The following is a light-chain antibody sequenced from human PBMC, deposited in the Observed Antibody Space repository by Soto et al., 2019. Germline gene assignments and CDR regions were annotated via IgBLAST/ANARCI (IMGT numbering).Light chain of an antibody. Sequence: EIVLTQSPGTLSLSPGERATLSCRASQNVRSSHLAWYQQKPGQAPRLLIHGASSRATGIPVRFSGSGSGTEFTLTISSLQSEDFGVYYCQQNKDWPGTFGQGTKVDIK. CDR3: QQNKDWPGT. CDR2: GAS. J-gene: IGKJ1*01. V-gene: IGKV3-20*01. CDR1: QNVRSSH.